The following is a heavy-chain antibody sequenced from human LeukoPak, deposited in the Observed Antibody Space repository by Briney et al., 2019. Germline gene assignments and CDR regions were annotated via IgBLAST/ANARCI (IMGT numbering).Heavy chain of an antibody. V-gene: IGHV3-30*18. CDR1: GFTFSSYG. CDR3: AKDLYYYDSSGLPPDY. CDR2: ISYDGSNK. J-gene: IGHJ4*02. D-gene: IGHD3-22*01. Sequence: GKSLRLSCAASGFTFSSYGMHWVRQAPGKGLEWVAVISYDGSNKYYADSVKGRFTISRDNSKNTLYLQMNSLRAEDTAVYYRAKDLYYYDSSGLPPDYWGQGTLVTVSS.